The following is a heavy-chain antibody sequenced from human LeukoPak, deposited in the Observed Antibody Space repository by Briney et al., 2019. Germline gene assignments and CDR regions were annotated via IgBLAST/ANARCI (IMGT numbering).Heavy chain of an antibody. J-gene: IGHJ4*02. CDR1: GFTFSSCG. CDR2: IWYDGSNK. Sequence: PGRSLRLSCAASGFTFSSCGMHWVSQAPGKGLEWVAVIWYDGSNKYYADSVKGRFTISRDNSKNTLYLQMNSLRAEDTAVYYCARDHYGSGSYYQRFDYWGQGTLVTVSS. V-gene: IGHV3-33*01. CDR3: ARDHYGSGSYYQRFDY. D-gene: IGHD3-10*01.